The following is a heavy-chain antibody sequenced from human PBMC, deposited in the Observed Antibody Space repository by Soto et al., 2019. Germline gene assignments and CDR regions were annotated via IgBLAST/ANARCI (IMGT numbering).Heavy chain of an antibody. CDR3: ARDYVGSFWDIVVVPAALSSGMDV. J-gene: IGHJ6*02. CDR2: ISAYNGNT. Sequence: ASVKVSCKASGYTFTSYGISWVRQAPGQGLEWMGWISAYNGNTNYAQKLQGRVTMTTDTSTSTAYMELRSLRSDDTAVYYCARDYVGSFWDIVVVPAALSSGMDVWGQGTTVTVSS. D-gene: IGHD2-2*01. V-gene: IGHV1-18*01. CDR1: GYTFTSYG.